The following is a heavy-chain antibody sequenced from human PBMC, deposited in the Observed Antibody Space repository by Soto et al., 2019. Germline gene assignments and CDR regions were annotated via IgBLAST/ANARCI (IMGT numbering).Heavy chain of an antibody. CDR2: INIDGSST. D-gene: IGHD3-9*01. J-gene: IGHJ4*02. CDR1: GFSFSSYW. V-gene: IGHV3-74*01. CDR3: TRGEHYDLLTGYYHLFDY. Sequence: GESLKISCAASGFSFSSYWMHWVRQAPGKGLVWVSRINIDGSSTSYADSVKGRFTISRDNARHTLYLQMNSLRAEDTAVYYCTRGEHYDLLTGYYHLFDYWGQGTLVTVSS.